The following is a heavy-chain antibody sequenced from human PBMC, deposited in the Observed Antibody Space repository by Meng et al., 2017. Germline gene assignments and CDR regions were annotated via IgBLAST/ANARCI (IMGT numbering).Heavy chain of an antibody. CDR3: ARDEDISAAGKLFGDY. J-gene: IGHJ4*02. Sequence: QGRLVQSGAEVKKPGASVKVSCKASGYTFPDDWLHWVRRAPGQGLEWMGRINPKSGDTHYAQRFQGRVTMTGDTSISTAYMELSGLRSDDTAMYYCARDEDISAAGKLFGDYWGQGTLVTVSS. D-gene: IGHD6-13*01. V-gene: IGHV1-2*06. CDR1: GYTFPDDW. CDR2: INPKSGDT.